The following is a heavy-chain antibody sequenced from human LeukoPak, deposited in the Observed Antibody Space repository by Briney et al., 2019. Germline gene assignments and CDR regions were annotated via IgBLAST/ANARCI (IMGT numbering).Heavy chain of an antibody. V-gene: IGHV4-34*01. J-gene: IGHJ5*02. D-gene: IGHD6-19*01. CDR1: GFTFSSYS. CDR3: ARGRPYNSGAPPWFDP. Sequence: GSLRLSCAASGFTFSSYSMNWVRQPPGKGLEWIGEINHSGSTNYNPSLKSRVTISLDTSKNQFSLTMNSVTAADTALYYCARGRPYNSGAPPWFDPWGQGTLVTVSS. CDR2: INHSGST.